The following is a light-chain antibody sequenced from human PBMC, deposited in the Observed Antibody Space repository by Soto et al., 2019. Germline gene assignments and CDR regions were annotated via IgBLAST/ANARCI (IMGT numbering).Light chain of an antibody. CDR3: QQYNSYWT. J-gene: IGKJ1*01. CDR1: QSISTW. Sequence: DIQMTQSPSTLSASVGDRVTITCRASQSISTWLAWYQQKPGKAPKLRIYKASSLESGDPSRFSGSGSGTEFPLTISSLQPDDFANYYCQQYNSYWTFGQGTKVEIK. V-gene: IGKV1-5*03. CDR2: KAS.